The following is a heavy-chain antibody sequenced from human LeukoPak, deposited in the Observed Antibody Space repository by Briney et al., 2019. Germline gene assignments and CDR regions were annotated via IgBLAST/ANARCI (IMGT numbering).Heavy chain of an antibody. J-gene: IGHJ6*03. CDR2: INTDTGNP. CDR1: GYTFTSYA. CDR3: ARTEEQWLVRRDYYYYYMDV. Sequence: ASVKVSCKASGYTFTSYAMNWMRQAPGQGLEWMGWINTDTGNPTYAQGFTGRFVFSLDTSVSTAYLQISSLKAEDTAVYYCARTEEQWLVRRDYYYYYMDVWGKGTTVTVSS. D-gene: IGHD6-19*01. V-gene: IGHV7-4-1*02.